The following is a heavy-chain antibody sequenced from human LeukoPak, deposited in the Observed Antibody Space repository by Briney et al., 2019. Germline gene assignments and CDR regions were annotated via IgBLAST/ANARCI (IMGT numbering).Heavy chain of an antibody. J-gene: IGHJ6*02. CDR3: ATRETYDSYYYYGMDV. CDR1: GGSISSHY. CDR2: IYYSGST. D-gene: IGHD3-22*01. Sequence: PSETLSLTCTVSGGSISSHYWSWIRQPPGKGLEWIGYIYYSGSTNYNPSLKSRVTISVDTSKNQFSLKLSSVTAADTAVYYCATRETYDSYYYYGMDVWGQGTTVTVSS. V-gene: IGHV4-59*11.